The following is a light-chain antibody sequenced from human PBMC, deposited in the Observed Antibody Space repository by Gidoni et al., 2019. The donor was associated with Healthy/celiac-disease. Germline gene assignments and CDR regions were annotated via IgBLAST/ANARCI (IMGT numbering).Light chain of an antibody. CDR3: SSYTSSSLFV. CDR1: SSDVGGYNY. J-gene: IGLJ1*01. CDR2: DVS. Sequence: QSALTQPASVSGSPGQSITISCTGTSSDVGGYNYVSCYQQHPGKAPTLMIYDVSNRPSGVSNRFSGSKSGNTASLTISGLQAEDEADYYCSSYTSSSLFVFGTGTKVTVL. V-gene: IGLV2-14*01.